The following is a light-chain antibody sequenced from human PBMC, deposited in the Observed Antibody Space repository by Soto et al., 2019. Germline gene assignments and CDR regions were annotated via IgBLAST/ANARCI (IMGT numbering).Light chain of an antibody. J-gene: IGKJ2*01. CDR1: QSVSSSY. CDR2: GAS. Sequence: EIVLTQSPGTLSLSPGERATLSCRASQSVSSSYLAWYQQKPGQAPRLLIYGASSRATDIPDRFSGSGSGTDFTLTISRLEPEDSAVYYCQQYGSSPRYTFGQGTKLEIK. CDR3: QQYGSSPRYT. V-gene: IGKV3-20*01.